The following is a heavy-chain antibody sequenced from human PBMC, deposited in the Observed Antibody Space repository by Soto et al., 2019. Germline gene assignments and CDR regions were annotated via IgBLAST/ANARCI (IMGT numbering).Heavy chain of an antibody. J-gene: IGHJ4*02. CDR2: IYYSGSI. V-gene: IGHV4-31*03. D-gene: IGHD3-16*02. CDR3: ARTFNGGVIVYFDY. CDR1: GGSISSGGYY. Sequence: SETLSLTCTVSGGSISSGGYYWSWIRQHPGKGLEWIGYIYYSGSIYYNPSLKSRFTISVDTSKNQFSLKLSSVTAADTAVYYCARTFNGGVIVYFDYWGQGTLGTVSS.